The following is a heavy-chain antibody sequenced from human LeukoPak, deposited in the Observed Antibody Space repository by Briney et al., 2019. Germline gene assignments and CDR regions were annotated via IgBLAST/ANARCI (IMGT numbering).Heavy chain of an antibody. CDR1: GLTVSSNY. Sequence: PGGSLRLSCAASGLTVSSNYLNWVRQAPGKGLEWVSIIYSSGNTYYADSVKGRFIISRDNSKNTLYLQMTSLRLEDTAVYYCARERRYCSGVNCYSGLDYWGQGTRATVSS. CDR3: ARERRYCSGVNCYSGLDY. CDR2: IYSSGNT. D-gene: IGHD2-15*01. J-gene: IGHJ4*02. V-gene: IGHV3-53*01.